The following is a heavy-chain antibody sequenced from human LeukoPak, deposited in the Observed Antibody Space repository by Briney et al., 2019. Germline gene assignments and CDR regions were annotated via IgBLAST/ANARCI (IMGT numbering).Heavy chain of an antibody. D-gene: IGHD3-16*02. CDR2: ISFDGGNE. CDR3: VGLGELSFFEY. J-gene: IGHJ4*02. CDR1: GFTFSSYG. V-gene: IGHV3-30*03. Sequence: GGSLRLSCVASGFTFSSYGMHWVRQAPGKGLEWVAVISFDGGNEYHADSVKGRFTISRDNSKNTLYLQMNSLRAEDTAVYYCVGLGELSFFEYWGQGSLVTVS.